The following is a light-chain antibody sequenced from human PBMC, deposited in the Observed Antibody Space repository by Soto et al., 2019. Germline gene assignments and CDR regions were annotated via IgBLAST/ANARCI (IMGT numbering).Light chain of an antibody. J-gene: IGKJ4*01. V-gene: IGKV3-11*01. CDR2: DAS. CDR1: QSVGSY. Sequence: EIVLIQSPATLSLSPGERATLSCRASQSVGSYLAWYQHKPGQAPRLLIADASNRATGIPARFSGSGSETDFTLTISSLEPGDSAAYYCKQRSNRTSLTFGGGTKVDI. CDR3: KQRSNRTSLT.